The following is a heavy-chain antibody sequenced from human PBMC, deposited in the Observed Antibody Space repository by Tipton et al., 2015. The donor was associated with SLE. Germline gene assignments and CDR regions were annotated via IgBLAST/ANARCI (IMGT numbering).Heavy chain of an antibody. Sequence: AVSGFTISHHYMMWVRQAPGKGLEWVANINQDGSEKNYVDSVKGRFTISRDNAKNSLYLQMNSLRAEDTAVYYCARGGSSGWYLLVAFDIWGQGTMVTVSS. V-gene: IGHV3-7*01. CDR1: GFTISHHY. CDR2: INQDGSEK. J-gene: IGHJ3*02. D-gene: IGHD6-19*01. CDR3: ARGGSSGWYLLVAFDI.